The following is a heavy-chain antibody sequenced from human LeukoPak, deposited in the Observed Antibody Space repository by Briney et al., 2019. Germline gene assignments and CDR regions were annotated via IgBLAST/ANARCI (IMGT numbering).Heavy chain of an antibody. Sequence: RWASVKVSCKASGYTFTGYYMHWVRQAPGQGLEWMGWINPNSGGTNYAQKFQGRVTMTRDTSISTAYMELSRLRSDDTAVYYCARGCGYYGSEELDYWGQGTLVTVSS. V-gene: IGHV1-2*02. D-gene: IGHD3-10*01. CDR3: ARGCGYYGSEELDY. CDR2: INPNSGGT. CDR1: GYTFTGYY. J-gene: IGHJ4*02.